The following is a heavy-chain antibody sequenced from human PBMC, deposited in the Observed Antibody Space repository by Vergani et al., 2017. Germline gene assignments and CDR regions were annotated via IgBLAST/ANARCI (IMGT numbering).Heavy chain of an antibody. Sequence: EVQLVGSGGGLVQPGGSLRLSCAASGFTVSSNYMSWVRQAPGKGLEWVSVIYSGGSTYYADSVKGRFTISRDNSKNTLYLQMNSLRAEDTAVYYCARESYYYDSSGSHFDYWGQGTLVTVSS. CDR3: ARESYYYDSSGSHFDY. CDR1: GFTVSSNY. D-gene: IGHD3-22*01. J-gene: IGHJ4*02. CDR2: IYSGGST. V-gene: IGHV3-66*02.